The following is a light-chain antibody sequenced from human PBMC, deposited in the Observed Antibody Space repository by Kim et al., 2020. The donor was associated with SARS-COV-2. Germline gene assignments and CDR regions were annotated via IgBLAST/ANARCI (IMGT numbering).Light chain of an antibody. CDR3: ATWDDRLNAWV. CDR1: RSNIESNL. V-gene: IGLV1-44*01. Sequence: GQRGTISCSGSRSNIESNLVNWFQHVPGTAPRLLFYSNDQRSSGVPDRFSASKSGTSASLAVSGLRSDDEADYYCATWDDRLNAWVFGGGTQLTVL. J-gene: IGLJ3*02. CDR2: SND.